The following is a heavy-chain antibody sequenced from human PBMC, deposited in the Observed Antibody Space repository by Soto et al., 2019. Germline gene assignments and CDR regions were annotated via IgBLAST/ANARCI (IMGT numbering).Heavy chain of an antibody. CDR2: IKQDGSEK. D-gene: IGHD2-8*01. CDR3: ARGYCTNGVCYTPYYYYYYGMDV. V-gene: IGHV3-7*04. J-gene: IGHJ6*02. CDR1: GFTFSSYW. Sequence: GGSLRLSCAASGFTFSSYWMSWVRQAPGKGLEWVANIKQDGSEKYYVDSVKGRFTISRDNAKNSLYLQMNSLRAEDTAVYYCARGYCTNGVCYTPYYYYYYGMDVWGQGTTVTVSS.